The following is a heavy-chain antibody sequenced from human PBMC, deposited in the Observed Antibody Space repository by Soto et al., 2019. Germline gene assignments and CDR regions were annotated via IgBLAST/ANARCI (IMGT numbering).Heavy chain of an antibody. D-gene: IGHD2-2*01. J-gene: IGHJ4*02. CDR3: ARSRQLLCVS. CDR2: IGGTGNTT. V-gene: IGHV3-23*01. CDR1: GFTFRVYA. Sequence: VHLSESGGALVQPGGSLRLSCAASGFTFRVYAMSWFRQAPGGGLEWVSAIGGTGNTTYYADSVKGRFTIARDNSRDTLYLQMTSLRVEDTAVYYCARSRQLLCVSWGQGTLVSVSS.